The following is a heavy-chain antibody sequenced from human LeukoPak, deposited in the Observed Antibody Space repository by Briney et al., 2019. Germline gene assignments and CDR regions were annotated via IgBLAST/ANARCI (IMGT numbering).Heavy chain of an antibody. Sequence: ASVSVSCTASGYTFINYDINWGRQAPGQGLEGIGWLNPNSGNRGFARKFQDRVTLTRDTSISTAYMDLYSLTSEDTAVYYCARGNMIRFGGVSWGQGSLVTVSS. J-gene: IGHJ5*02. CDR3: ARGNMIRFGGVS. D-gene: IGHD3-16*01. CDR2: LNPNSGNR. V-gene: IGHV1-8*01. CDR1: GYTFINYD.